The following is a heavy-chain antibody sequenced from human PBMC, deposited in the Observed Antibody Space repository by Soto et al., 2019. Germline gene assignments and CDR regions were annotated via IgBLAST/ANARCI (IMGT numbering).Heavy chain of an antibody. Sequence: GGSLRLSCAASGFTVSSNYMNWVRQAPEKGLEWVSVIYSGGSTYYVDSVKGRFTISRDNSKSTLYLQMNNLRAEDTAVYYCARDRGPYYYYGLDVWGQGTTVTVS. CDR2: IYSGGST. CDR3: ARDRGPYYYYGLDV. V-gene: IGHV3-53*01. CDR1: GFTVSSNY. J-gene: IGHJ6*02. D-gene: IGHD3-10*01.